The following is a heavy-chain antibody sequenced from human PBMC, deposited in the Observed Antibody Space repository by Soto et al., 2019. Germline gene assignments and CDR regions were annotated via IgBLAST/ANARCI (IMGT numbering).Heavy chain of an antibody. CDR3: ARDDYDILTRSPDY. Sequence: GSLRLSCADSGITFNSYSMNWERQAPGKGLEWISYISGSSTTIYNADSVKGRFTISRDNAKNSLYLQMNSLRAEDTVVYYCARDDYDILTRSPDYSGQGTLVTVSS. CDR2: ISGSSTTI. D-gene: IGHD3-9*01. V-gene: IGHV3-48*01. CDR1: GITFNSYS. J-gene: IGHJ4*01.